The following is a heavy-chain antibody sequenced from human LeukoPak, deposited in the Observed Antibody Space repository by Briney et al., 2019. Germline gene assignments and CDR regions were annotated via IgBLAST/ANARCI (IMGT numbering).Heavy chain of an antibody. CDR1: DGSFSGYY. Sequence: SETLSLTCAVYDGSFSGYYWSWIRQPPGKGLEWIGEINHSGSTNYNPSLKSRVTISLDTSKSQFSLKVRYVTAADTAVYYCARVYYSNSYDYWYFDLWGRGTLVTVSS. D-gene: IGHD6-13*01. J-gene: IGHJ2*01. CDR2: INHSGST. CDR3: ARVYYSNSYDYWYFDL. V-gene: IGHV4-34*01.